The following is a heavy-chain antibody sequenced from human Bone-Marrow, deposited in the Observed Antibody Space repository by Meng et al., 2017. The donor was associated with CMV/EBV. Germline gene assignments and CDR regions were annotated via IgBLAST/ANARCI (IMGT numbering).Heavy chain of an antibody. D-gene: IGHD3-3*01. V-gene: IGHV3-7*01. CDR3: ARVPVDTTFFIQEYYFDY. CDR2: IKEDGSEK. CDR1: EFTFSNYW. Sequence: GGSLRLSCAASEFTFSNYWMSWVRQAPGKGLEWVANIKEDGSEKYYVDSVKGRFTISRDNAKNSLYLQMNSLRVDDTAVYYCARVPVDTTFFIQEYYFDYWGQGTLVTVSS. J-gene: IGHJ4*02.